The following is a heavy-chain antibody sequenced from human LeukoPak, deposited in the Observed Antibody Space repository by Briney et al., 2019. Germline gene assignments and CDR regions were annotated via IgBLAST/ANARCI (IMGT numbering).Heavy chain of an antibody. Sequence: GGSLRLSCAASGFTFSSYAMSWVRQAPGKGLEWVSAISGSGGSTYYADSVKSRFTIYRDNSKNTLYLQMNSLSAEDTAVYYCAKGEYSSSGAFDYWGQGTLVTVSS. J-gene: IGHJ4*02. D-gene: IGHD6-6*01. V-gene: IGHV3-23*01. CDR1: GFTFSSYA. CDR2: ISGSGGST. CDR3: AKGEYSSSGAFDY.